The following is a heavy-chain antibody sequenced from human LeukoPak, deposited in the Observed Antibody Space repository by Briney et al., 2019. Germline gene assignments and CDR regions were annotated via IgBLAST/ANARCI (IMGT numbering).Heavy chain of an antibody. D-gene: IGHD3-22*01. CDR3: ARQGYYDSSGYYEAFDY. V-gene: IGHV4-61*02. CDR1: GGSISSGSYY. Sequence: SETLSLTCTVSGGSISSGSYYWSWIRQPAGKGLEWIGRIYTSGSTNYNPSLKSRVTISVDTSKNQFSLKLSSVTAADTAVYYCARQGYYDSSGYYEAFDYWGQGTLVTVSS. CDR2: IYTSGST. J-gene: IGHJ4*02.